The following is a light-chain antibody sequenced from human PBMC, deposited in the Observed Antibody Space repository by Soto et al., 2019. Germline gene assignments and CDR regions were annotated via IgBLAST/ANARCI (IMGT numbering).Light chain of an antibody. V-gene: IGKV1-39*01. Sequence: DIQMTQSPSSLSSSVGDRVTITCRASQSISSYLNWYQQKPGKAPKLLIYAASSWQGGIPTRFSGSGSGTDFTPSISSLQHEYFATYYWQQSYRTPYTFGQGTKLEIK. CDR1: QSISSY. CDR3: QQSYRTPYT. J-gene: IGKJ2*01. CDR2: AAS.